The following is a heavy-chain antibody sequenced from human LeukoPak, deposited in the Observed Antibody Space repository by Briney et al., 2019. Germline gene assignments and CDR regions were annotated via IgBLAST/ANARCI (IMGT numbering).Heavy chain of an antibody. D-gene: IGHD2-2*01. CDR1: GGSISGYF. J-gene: IGHJ4*02. Sequence: SETLSLTCSVAGGSISGYFWSWIRQPPGKGLEWMGYIHYSGSTNYNPSLKSRVTISVDTSKNQFSLKLSSVTAADTAVYYCARVTSYLSTTSCRGIEYWGQGTLVTVS. V-gene: IGHV4-59*01. CDR3: ARVTSYLSTTSCRGIEY. CDR2: IHYSGST.